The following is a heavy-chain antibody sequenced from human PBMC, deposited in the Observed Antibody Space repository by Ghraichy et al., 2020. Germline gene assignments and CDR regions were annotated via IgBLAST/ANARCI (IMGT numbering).Heavy chain of an antibody. Sequence: SETLSLTCAVSGYSISSGYYWGWIRQPPGKGLEWIGSIYHSGSTYYNPSLKSRVTISVDTSKNQFSLKLSSVTAADTAVYYCARDKAYYDFWSGYYYYYYGMDVWGQGTTVTVSS. V-gene: IGHV4-38-2*02. CDR1: GYSISSGYY. D-gene: IGHD3-3*01. CDR3: ARDKAYYDFWSGYYYYYYGMDV. J-gene: IGHJ6*02. CDR2: IYHSGST.